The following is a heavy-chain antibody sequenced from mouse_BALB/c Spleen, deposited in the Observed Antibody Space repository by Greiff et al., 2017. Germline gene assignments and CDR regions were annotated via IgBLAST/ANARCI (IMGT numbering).Heavy chain of an antibody. J-gene: IGHJ4*01. D-gene: IGHD3-1*01. CDR2: ISNGGGST. CDR3: ARRGYGTSGYYYAMDY. CDR1: GFTFSSYT. Sequence: EVQVVESGGGLVQPGGSLKLSCAASGFTFSSYTMSWVRQTPEKRLEWVAYISNGGGSTYYPDTVKGRFTISRDNAMNTLYLQMSSLKSEDTAMYYCARRGYGTSGYYYAMDYWGQGTSVTVSS. V-gene: IGHV5-12-2*01.